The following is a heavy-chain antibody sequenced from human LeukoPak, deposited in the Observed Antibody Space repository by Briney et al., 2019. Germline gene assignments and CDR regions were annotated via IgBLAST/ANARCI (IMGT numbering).Heavy chain of an antibody. J-gene: IGHJ3*02. V-gene: IGHV4-59*01. CDR2: IYYSGST. CDR3: AREDYDSSGYYYSLAFDI. D-gene: IGHD3-22*01. CDR1: GGSISSYY. Sequence: SETLSLTCTVSGGSISSYYWSWIRQPPGKGLEWIGYIYYSGSTNYNPSLKSRVTISVDTSMNQFSLKLSSVTAADTAVYYCAREDYDSSGYYYSLAFDIWGQGTMVTVSS.